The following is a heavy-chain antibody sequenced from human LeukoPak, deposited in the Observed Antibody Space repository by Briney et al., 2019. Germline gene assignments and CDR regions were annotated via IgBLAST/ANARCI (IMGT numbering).Heavy chain of an antibody. V-gene: IGHV3-23*01. CDR2: ISGSGGST. Sequence: TGGSLRLSCAASGFTFSSYSMNWVRQAPGKGLEWVSAISGSGGSTYYADSVKGRFTISRDNSKNTLYLQMNSLRAEDTAVYYCAKAEDDYDFDYWGQGTLVTVSS. D-gene: IGHD4-17*01. CDR3: AKAEDDYDFDY. J-gene: IGHJ4*02. CDR1: GFTFSSYS.